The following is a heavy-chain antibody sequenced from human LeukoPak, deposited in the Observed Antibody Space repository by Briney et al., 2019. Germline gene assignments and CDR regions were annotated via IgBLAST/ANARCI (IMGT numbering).Heavy chain of an antibody. CDR3: ARVGGMTTINNAAFDI. CDR1: GGSINSDY. V-gene: IGHV4-59*01. J-gene: IGHJ3*02. Sequence: SETLSLTCSVSGGSINSDYWNWIRQPPGKGLEWIGYIYHSGSTNYNPSLKSRVTISIDKSKKQFSLRLISVTAADTAIYYCARVGGMTTINNAAFDIWGQGTMVTVSS. D-gene: IGHD5-24*01. CDR2: IYHSGST.